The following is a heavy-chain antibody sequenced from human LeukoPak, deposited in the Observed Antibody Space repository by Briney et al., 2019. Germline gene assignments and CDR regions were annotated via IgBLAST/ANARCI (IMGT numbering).Heavy chain of an antibody. J-gene: IGHJ3*02. CDR3: ARDLYYDSSGTHAFDI. D-gene: IGHD3-22*01. Sequence: ASVKVSCKASGYTFTSYGISWVRQAPGQGLEWMGWISAFNGNTNYAQKLQGRVTMTTDTSTSTAYIELRSLRSDDTAVYSCARDLYYDSSGTHAFDIWGQGAMVTVSS. V-gene: IGHV1-18*01. CDR1: GYTFTSYG. CDR2: ISAFNGNT.